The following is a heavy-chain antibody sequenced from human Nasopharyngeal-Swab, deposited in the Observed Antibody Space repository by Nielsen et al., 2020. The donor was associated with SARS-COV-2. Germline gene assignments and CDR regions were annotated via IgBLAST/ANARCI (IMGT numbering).Heavy chain of an antibody. Sequence: GESLKISCQGSGYIFTSYWIGWVRQMPGKGLEWMGIIYPGDSDTKYSPSFQGQVTILADKSLSTAYLQWSSLKASDTAIYYCARPQGFYDSGTYYFHFDYWGHGTLVTVSS. CDR3: ARPQGFYDSGTYYFHFDY. D-gene: IGHD3-22*01. CDR1: GYIFTSYW. J-gene: IGHJ4*01. V-gene: IGHV5-51*01. CDR2: IYPGDSDT.